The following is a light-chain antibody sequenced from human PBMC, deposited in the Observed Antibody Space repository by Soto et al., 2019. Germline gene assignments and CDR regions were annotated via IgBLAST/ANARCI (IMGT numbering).Light chain of an antibody. CDR2: EVS. CDR1: SSDVGGYNY. J-gene: IGLJ1*01. V-gene: IGLV2-14*01. CDR3: SSYTSSSTPYV. Sequence: QSALTQPASVSGSPGQSITISCTGTSSDVGGYNYVSWYQQHPGKAPKLMIYEVSNRPSGVSNRFSGSKSGNTASLTISGPQAEDEADYYCSSYTSSSTPYVFGTGTKVT.